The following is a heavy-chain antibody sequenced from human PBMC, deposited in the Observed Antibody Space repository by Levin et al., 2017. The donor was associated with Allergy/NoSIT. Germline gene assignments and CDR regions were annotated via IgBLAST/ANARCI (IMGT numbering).Heavy chain of an antibody. D-gene: IGHD5-18*01. CDR1: GGSIDNYF. Sequence: SETLSLTCSVSGGSIDNYFWTWIRQPPGKGLAWIGYISYSGDTTYDPSLKSRVTISVDTSKNQLSLRLTSVTTADTAVYFCARGVTAMDSLFRPYAMDVWRQGTTVTVSS. J-gene: IGHJ6*02. CDR2: ISYSGDT. CDR3: ARGVTAMDSLFRPYAMDV. V-gene: IGHV4-59*01.